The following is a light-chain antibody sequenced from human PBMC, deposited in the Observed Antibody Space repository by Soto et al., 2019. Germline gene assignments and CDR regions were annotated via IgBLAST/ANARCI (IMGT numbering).Light chain of an antibody. J-gene: IGLJ7*01. Sequence: QSVLTQPPSVSAAPGQKVTISCSGSSSNIGNNYVSWYQQLPGTAPKLLIYENNKRPSGIPDRFSGSQSGTSATLGITGLQTGDEADYYCGPWDSSLSVAVFGGGTQLTVL. CDR3: GPWDSSLSVAV. CDR1: SSNIGNNY. CDR2: ENN. V-gene: IGLV1-51*02.